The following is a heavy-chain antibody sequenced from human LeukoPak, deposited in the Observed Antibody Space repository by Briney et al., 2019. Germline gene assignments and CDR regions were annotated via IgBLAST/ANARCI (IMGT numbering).Heavy chain of an antibody. CDR3: AKDSPLTTYTSGWSSNSFDY. Sequence: GGSLRLSCAASGFNFSSYAMSWVRQAPGKGLEWVSTITGGSGTKYYADSVKGRFTISRDNSKDTLYLQMYSLRAEDTAVYFCAKDSPLTTYTSGWSSNSFDYWGQGTLVAVSS. CDR1: GFNFSSYA. CDR2: ITGGSGTK. D-gene: IGHD6-19*01. J-gene: IGHJ4*02. V-gene: IGHV3-23*01.